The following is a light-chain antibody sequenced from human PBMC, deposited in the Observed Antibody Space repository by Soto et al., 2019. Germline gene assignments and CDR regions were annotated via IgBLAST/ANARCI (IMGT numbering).Light chain of an antibody. Sequence: QSVLTQPPSASGTPGQRVTISCSGSSSNIGSNYVYWYQQLPGTAPKLLIYNNDQRPSGVTDRFSGSKSGTSASLAISGLRSEDEADHYCAAWDDSLSGRVFGGGTKLTVL. J-gene: IGLJ3*02. V-gene: IGLV1-47*01. CDR2: NND. CDR1: SSNIGSNY. CDR3: AAWDDSLSGRV.